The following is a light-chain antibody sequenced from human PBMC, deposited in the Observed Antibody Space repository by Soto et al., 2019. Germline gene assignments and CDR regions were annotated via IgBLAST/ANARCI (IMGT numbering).Light chain of an antibody. CDR3: QQSYSFPRT. CDR2: STS. J-gene: IGKJ1*01. CDR1: QTVTNY. Sequence: DSQMSQSPSSLSAAVGDRVTITCRASQTVTNYLYWYHQQPGKAPKLLIHSTSTLQTEVPSRFSGSGSGTDFTLTIDSLQPEDFGTYYCQQSYSFPRTFGQGTKV. V-gene: IGKV1-39*01.